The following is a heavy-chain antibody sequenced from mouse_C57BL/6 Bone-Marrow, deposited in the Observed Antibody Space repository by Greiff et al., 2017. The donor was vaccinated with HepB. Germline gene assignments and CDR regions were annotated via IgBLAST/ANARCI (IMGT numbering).Heavy chain of an antibody. V-gene: IGHV1-9*01. CDR2: ILPGSGST. CDR3: ARRVYYGSSYGWYFDV. Sequence: QVQLQQSVAELMKPGASVKLSCKATGYTFTGYWIEWVKQRPGHGLEWIGEILPGSGSTNYNEKFKGKATFTADTSSNTAYMQLSSLTTEDSAIYYCARRVYYGSSYGWYFDVWGTGTTVTVSS. D-gene: IGHD1-1*01. J-gene: IGHJ1*03. CDR1: GYTFTGYW.